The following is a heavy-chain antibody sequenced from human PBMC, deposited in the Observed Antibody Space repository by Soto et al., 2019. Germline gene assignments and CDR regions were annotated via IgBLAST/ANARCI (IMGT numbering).Heavy chain of an antibody. CDR1: GGSFSGYY. CDR2: INHSGST. Sequence: QVQLQQWGAGLLKPSETLSLTCAVYGGSFSGYYWSWIRQPPGKGLEWIGAINHSGSTNYNPSLKSRFTISGNTSKNQFALKLSSVTAADTAVYYCARRGYCTNGVCYDGVGVQFDYWGQGTLVTVSS. V-gene: IGHV4-34*01. J-gene: IGHJ4*02. CDR3: ARRGYCTNGVCYDGVGVQFDY. D-gene: IGHD2-8*01.